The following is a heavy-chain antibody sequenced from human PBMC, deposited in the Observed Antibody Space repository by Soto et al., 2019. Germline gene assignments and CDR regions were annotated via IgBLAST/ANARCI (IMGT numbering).Heavy chain of an antibody. CDR1: GFTFSIFG. CDR3: AKSKDSTIFGVVIYYFDT. Sequence: GGSLRLSCAGSGFTFSIFGMNCVRQAPGKGLEWVSSLSPNGGSTYYAESVKGRFTISRDNAKNTLFLQMDSLRAEDTAVYFCAKSKDSTIFGVVIYYFDTWGQGALVTVSS. V-gene: IGHV3-23*01. D-gene: IGHD3-3*01. CDR2: LSPNGGST. J-gene: IGHJ4*02.